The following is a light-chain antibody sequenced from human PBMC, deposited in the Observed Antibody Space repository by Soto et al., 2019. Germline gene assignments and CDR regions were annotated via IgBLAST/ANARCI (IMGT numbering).Light chain of an antibody. Sequence: QSVLTQSPSASASLGASVKLTCTLSSGHSSYAIAWHQQQPEKGPRYLMKLDSDGSHTKGDAIPDRFSGSSSGAERYLTLSSLQSEDEADYYCQTWCTGIHVVFGGGTKLTVL. J-gene: IGLJ2*01. V-gene: IGLV4-69*01. CDR1: SGHSSYA. CDR2: LDSDGSH. CDR3: QTWCTGIHVV.